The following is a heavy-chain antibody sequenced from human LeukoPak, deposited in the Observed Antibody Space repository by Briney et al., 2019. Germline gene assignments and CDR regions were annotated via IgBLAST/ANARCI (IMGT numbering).Heavy chain of an antibody. CDR2: ISGYNGNT. V-gene: IGHV1-18*01. J-gene: IGHJ4*02. D-gene: IGHD3-10*01. Sequence: GASVKVSCKASGYTFTSLSITWVRQAPGQGLEWMGGISGYNGNTKYAQKFQGRVTMTTDTSTSTASMELRSLRAEDTAVYYCAKDMDVGDYGSGDYFDYCGQGTLVTVSS. CDR1: GYTFTSLS. CDR3: AKDMDVGDYGSGDYFDY.